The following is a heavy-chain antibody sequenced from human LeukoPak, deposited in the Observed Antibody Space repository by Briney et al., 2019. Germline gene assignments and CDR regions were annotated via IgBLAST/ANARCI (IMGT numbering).Heavy chain of an antibody. Sequence: GGSLRLSCAASGFTVSSNHMSWVRQAPGKGLEWVSVIYSGGSTYYADSVKGRFTISRDNSMNTLYLQMNSLRAEDTAVYYCARAGSSGWYHFDYWGQGTLVTVSS. CDR3: ARAGSSGWYHFDY. CDR2: IYSGGST. CDR1: GFTVSSNH. J-gene: IGHJ4*02. D-gene: IGHD6-19*01. V-gene: IGHV3-66*01.